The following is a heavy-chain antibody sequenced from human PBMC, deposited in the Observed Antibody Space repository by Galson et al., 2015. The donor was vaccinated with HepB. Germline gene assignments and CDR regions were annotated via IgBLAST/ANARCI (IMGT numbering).Heavy chain of an antibody. CDR3: AGGYSYGWDAFDI. J-gene: IGHJ3*02. V-gene: IGHV6-1*01. CDR1: GDSVPSNSAA. D-gene: IGHD5-18*01. Sequence: CGISGDSVPSNSAAWNWIRQSPSRGLEWLGRTYYRSKWYNDYAVSVKSRITINPDTSKNQFSLQLNSVTPEDTAVYYCAGGYSYGWDAFDIWGRGTMVTVSS. CDR2: TYYRSKWYN.